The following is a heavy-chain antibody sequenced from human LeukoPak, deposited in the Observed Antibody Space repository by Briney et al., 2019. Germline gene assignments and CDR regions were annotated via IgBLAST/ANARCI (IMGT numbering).Heavy chain of an antibody. CDR2: INPSGGST. Sequence: ASVKVSCKASGYTFTSYYMHWVRQAPGQGLEWMGIINPSGGSTSNAQKFQGRVTMTRDTSTSTVYMELSSLRSEDTAVYYCARDRNYYDFWSGYYNGLRGDWFDPWGQGTLVTVSS. CDR1: GYTFTSYY. V-gene: IGHV1-46*01. CDR3: ARDRNYYDFWSGYYNGLRGDWFDP. J-gene: IGHJ5*02. D-gene: IGHD3-3*01.